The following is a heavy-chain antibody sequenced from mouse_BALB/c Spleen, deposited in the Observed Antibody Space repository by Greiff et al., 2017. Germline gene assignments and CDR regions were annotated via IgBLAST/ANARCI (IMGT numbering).Heavy chain of an antibody. CDR1: GFTFSSFG. V-gene: IGHV5-17*02. D-gene: IGHD2-10*02. CDR3: ARKYGNYSYYAMDY. CDR2: ISSGSSTI. Sequence: DVMLVESGGGLVQPGGSRKLSCAASGFTFSSFGMHWVRQAPEKGLEWVAYISSGSSTIYYADTVKGRFTISRDNPKNTLFLQMTSLRSEDTAMYYCARKYGNYSYYAMDYWGQGTSVTVSS. J-gene: IGHJ4*01.